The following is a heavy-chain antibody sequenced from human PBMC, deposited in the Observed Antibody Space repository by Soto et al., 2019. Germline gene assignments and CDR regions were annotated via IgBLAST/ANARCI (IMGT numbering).Heavy chain of an antibody. Sequence: PGGSLRLSCTASGFTFSRHWMSWVRQAPGKGLEWVANIKEDGRVKNYVDSVKGRFTISRDNAKNSMFLQVNSLRSEDTAVYFWARDKEGGANDYWGQGTLVTVSS. CDR3: ARDKEGGANDY. V-gene: IGHV3-7*05. CDR1: GFTFSRHW. D-gene: IGHD3-16*01. J-gene: IGHJ4*02. CDR2: IKEDGRVK.